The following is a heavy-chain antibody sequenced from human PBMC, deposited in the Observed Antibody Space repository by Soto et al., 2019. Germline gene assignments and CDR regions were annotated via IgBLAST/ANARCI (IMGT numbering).Heavy chain of an antibody. D-gene: IGHD6-19*01. Sequence: PGGSLRLSCSASGFTFSSYAMHWVRQAPGKGLEWVSAISGSGGSTYYADSVKGRFTISRDNSKNTLYLQMNSLRAEDTAVYYCAKGIKRDTGYSRGPYWGQGTLVTGSS. CDR3: AKGIKRDTGYSRGPY. J-gene: IGHJ4*02. CDR1: GFTFSSYA. V-gene: IGHV3-23*01. CDR2: ISGSGGST.